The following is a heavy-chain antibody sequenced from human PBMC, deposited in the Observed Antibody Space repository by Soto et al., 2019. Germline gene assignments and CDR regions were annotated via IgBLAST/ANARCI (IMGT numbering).Heavy chain of an antibody. D-gene: IGHD3-22*01. CDR1: GFTFDDYA. CDR3: AKDLTYYYDRPHFDL. Sequence: PGGSLRLSCAASGFTFDDYAMHWVRQAPGKGLEWVSGISWNSGSIGYADSVKGRFTISRDNAKNSLYLQMNSLRAEDTALYYCAKDLTYYYDRPHFDLWGRGTLVTVSS. J-gene: IGHJ2*01. CDR2: ISWNSGSI. V-gene: IGHV3-9*01.